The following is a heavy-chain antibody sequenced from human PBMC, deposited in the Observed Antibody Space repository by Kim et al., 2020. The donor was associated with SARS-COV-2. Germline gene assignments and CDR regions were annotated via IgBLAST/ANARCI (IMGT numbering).Heavy chain of an antibody. CDR3: ARGWWELRVFGN. Sequence: TPSLQSRVTISVDTSKNQVSLKLSSVTAADTAVYCCARGWWELRVFGNWGQGTLVTVSS. V-gene: IGHV4-34*01. D-gene: IGHD1-26*01. J-gene: IGHJ4*02.